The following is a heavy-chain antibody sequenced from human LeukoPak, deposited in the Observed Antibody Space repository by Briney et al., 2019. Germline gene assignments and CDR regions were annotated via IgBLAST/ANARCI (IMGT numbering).Heavy chain of an antibody. CDR2: ISSSSNTI. J-gene: IGHJ4*02. D-gene: IGHD5-18*01. CDR3: ARAYNYGVTYFDY. CDR1: GFTLSTYS. Sequence: GALRLSCAASGFTLSTYSMTRGRQAPGEGVGGVSYISSSSNTIYYADSVKGRFTISRDNAKNSLYLQMNSLRAEDTAVYYCARAYNYGVTYFDYWGQGTLVTVSS. V-gene: IGHV3-48*01.